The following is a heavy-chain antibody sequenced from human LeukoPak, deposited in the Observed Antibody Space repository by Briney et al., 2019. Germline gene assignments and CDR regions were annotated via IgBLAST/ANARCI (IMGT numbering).Heavy chain of an antibody. CDR1: GFTVSSNY. CDR2: IYSGGST. Sequence: PGGSLRLSCAASGFTVSSNYMSWVRQAPGKGLEWVSVIYSGGSTYYADSVKGRFTISRDNSKNTLYLQMNSLRAEDTAVYYCARAAMVRTGYFDYWGQGTLATVSS. CDR3: ARAAMVRTGYFDY. J-gene: IGHJ4*02. V-gene: IGHV3-53*01. D-gene: IGHD3-10*01.